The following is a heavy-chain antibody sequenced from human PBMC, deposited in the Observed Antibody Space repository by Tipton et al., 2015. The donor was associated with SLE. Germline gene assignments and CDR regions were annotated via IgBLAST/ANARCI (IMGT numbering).Heavy chain of an antibody. CDR1: GGSFSGYY. CDR3: ARTLRGDGVVVGLDHYYMDV. Sequence: TLSLTCAVYGGSFSGYYWSWIRQPPGKGLEWIGEINHSGSTNYNPSLKSRVTISEDTSKDQFSLKLTSVTAADTAVYYCARTLRGDGVVVGLDHYYMDVWGKGTTVTVSS. D-gene: IGHD3-3*01. CDR2: INHSGST. J-gene: IGHJ6*03. V-gene: IGHV4-34*01.